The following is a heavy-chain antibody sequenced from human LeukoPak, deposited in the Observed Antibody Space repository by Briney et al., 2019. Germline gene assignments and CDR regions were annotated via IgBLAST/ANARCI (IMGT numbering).Heavy chain of an antibody. J-gene: IGHJ4*02. CDR2: ISGSGGTT. Sequence: GRPLRLSCAASGFTFSTYAMSWVRQAPGKGLDWVSEISGSGGTTFYADSVKGRFTISRDNSKNTLYLQMNSLRVEDTAVYYCAKGGDIPKVINDYWGQGTLVTVSS. D-gene: IGHD5-18*01. CDR3: AKGGDIPKVINDY. V-gene: IGHV3-23*01. CDR1: GFTFSTYA.